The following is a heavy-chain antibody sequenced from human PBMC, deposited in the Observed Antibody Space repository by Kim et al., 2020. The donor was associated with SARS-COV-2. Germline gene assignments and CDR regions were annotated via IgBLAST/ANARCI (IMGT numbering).Heavy chain of an antibody. D-gene: IGHD3-9*01. CDR3: ARLRYFDWLSYYFDY. V-gene: IGHV4-59*01. Sequence: SETLSLTCTVSGGSISNYYWSWIRQPPGKGLEWIGYIYYSGSTNYNPSLKSRVTVSVDTSKNQFSLRLSSVTAADTAVYYCARLRYFDWLSYYFDYWGQGTLVTVSS. J-gene: IGHJ4*02. CDR1: GGSISNYY. CDR2: IYYSGST.